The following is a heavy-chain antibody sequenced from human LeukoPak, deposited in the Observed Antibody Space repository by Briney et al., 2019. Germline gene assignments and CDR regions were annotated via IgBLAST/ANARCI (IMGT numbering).Heavy chain of an antibody. CDR1: GYTLSGFY. CDR2: LNPKSGAT. V-gene: IGHV1-2*02. J-gene: IGHJ5*02. CDR3: ASLFRCSSTSCSKANWFDP. Sequence: ASVKVSCKASGYTLSGFYMHWVRQAPGQGLEWMGWLNPKSGATDYAQKFQGRVTLTRDMSVNTAFMELSSLGSDDTAVYYCASLFRCSSTSCSKANWFDPWGQGTLVTVSS. D-gene: IGHD2-2*01.